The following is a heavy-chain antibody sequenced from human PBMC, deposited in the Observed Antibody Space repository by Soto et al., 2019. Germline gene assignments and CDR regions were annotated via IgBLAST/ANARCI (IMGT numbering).Heavy chain of an antibody. V-gene: IGHV1-58*01. CDR1: GFTFTSSA. CDR3: AAGQYSSGWYRNYFDY. J-gene: IGHJ4*02. Sequence: ASVKVSCKASGFTFTSSAVQWVRQARGQRLEWIGWIVVGSGNRNYAQKFQERVTITRDMSTSTAYMELSSLRSEDTAVYYCAAGQYSSGWYRNYFDYWGQGTLVTVS. D-gene: IGHD6-19*01. CDR2: IVVGSGNR.